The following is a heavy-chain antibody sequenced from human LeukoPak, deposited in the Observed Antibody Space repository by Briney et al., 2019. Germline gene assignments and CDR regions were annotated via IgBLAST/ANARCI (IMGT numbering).Heavy chain of an antibody. V-gene: IGHV1-69*01. Sequence: SVKVSCKASGGTFSSYAISWVRQAPGQGLEWMGGIIPIFGTASYAQKFQGRVTITADESTSTAYMELSSLRSEDTAVYYCARVPYCSSTSCYTPYHYWGQGTLVTVSS. CDR2: IIPIFGTA. CDR3: ARVPYCSSTSCYTPYHY. J-gene: IGHJ4*02. CDR1: GGTFSSYA. D-gene: IGHD2-2*02.